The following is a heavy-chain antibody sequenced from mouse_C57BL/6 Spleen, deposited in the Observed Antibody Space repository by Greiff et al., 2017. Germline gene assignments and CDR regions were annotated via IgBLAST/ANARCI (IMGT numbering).Heavy chain of an antibody. J-gene: IGHJ2*01. V-gene: IGHV1-69*01. Sequence: QVQLQQPGAELVMPGASVKLSCKASGYTFTSYWMHWVKQRPGQGLEWIGEIDPSDSYTNYNQKFKGKSTLTVDKSSSTAYMQLSSLTSEDSAVYYCARRDGNYESYFDYWGQGTTLTVSS. D-gene: IGHD2-1*01. CDR2: IDPSDSYT. CDR3: ARRDGNYESYFDY. CDR1: GYTFTSYW.